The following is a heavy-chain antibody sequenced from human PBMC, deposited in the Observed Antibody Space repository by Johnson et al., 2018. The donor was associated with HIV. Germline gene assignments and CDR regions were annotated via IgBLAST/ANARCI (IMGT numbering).Heavy chain of an antibody. Sequence: VQLVESGGGVVRPGGSLRLYCAASGFTFDDYGMSWVRQAPGKGLEWVSGINWNGGSTGYADYVKGRFTISRDNAKNSLYLQMNSLRAEDTALYYCARRAGGLGYCSGGSCQGGAFDIWGQGTMVTVSS. J-gene: IGHJ3*02. D-gene: IGHD2-15*01. V-gene: IGHV3-20*04. CDR3: ARRAGGLGYCSGGSCQGGAFDI. CDR2: INWNGGST. CDR1: GFTFDDYG.